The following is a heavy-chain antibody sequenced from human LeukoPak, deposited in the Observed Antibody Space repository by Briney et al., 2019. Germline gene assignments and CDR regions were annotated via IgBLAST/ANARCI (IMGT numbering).Heavy chain of an antibody. J-gene: IGHJ3*02. Sequence: GGSLRLSCAASGFTFSSYDMHWVRHATGKGLEWVSAICTAGDTYYPGSVKGRFTISRENAKDSLYLQMNSLRAGDTAVYYCARGGGDYGDYVYAFDIWGQGTMVTVSS. CDR1: GFTFSSYD. V-gene: IGHV3-13*01. CDR2: ICTAGDT. CDR3: ARGGGDYGDYVYAFDI. D-gene: IGHD4-17*01.